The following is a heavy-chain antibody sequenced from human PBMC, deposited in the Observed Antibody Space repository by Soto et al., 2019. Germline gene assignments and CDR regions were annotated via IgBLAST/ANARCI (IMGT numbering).Heavy chain of an antibody. CDR1: GYTFINYG. J-gene: IGHJ3*02. Sequence: GASVKVSCKASGYTFINYGISWVRQAPGQGLEWMGWISADNGNTNYAQKLQGRVTMTADTSTSTAYMELRSLRSEDTAVYYCARDRLRFLEWLTAFDIWGQGTMVTVSS. CDR3: ARDRLRFLEWLTAFDI. V-gene: IGHV1-18*01. CDR2: ISADNGNT. D-gene: IGHD3-3*01.